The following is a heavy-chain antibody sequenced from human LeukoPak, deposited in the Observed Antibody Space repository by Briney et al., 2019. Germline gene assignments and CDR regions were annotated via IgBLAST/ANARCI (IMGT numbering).Heavy chain of an antibody. V-gene: IGHV3-11*05. CDR2: ISSSSTYT. CDR3: ARGRGPYYDILTGPHDY. J-gene: IGHJ4*02. CDR1: GFTFTDYY. D-gene: IGHD3-9*01. Sequence: GGSLRLSCAASGFTFTDYYMTWIRQAPGKGLEWLSYISSSSTYTNYADSVKGRFTISRDNAKNSLYLQMNSLRAEDTAVYYCARGRGPYYDILTGPHDYWGQGTLVTVSS.